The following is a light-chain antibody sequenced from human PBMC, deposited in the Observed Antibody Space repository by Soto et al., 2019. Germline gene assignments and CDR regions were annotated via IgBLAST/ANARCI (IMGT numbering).Light chain of an antibody. CDR1: SSNIGTNY. V-gene: IGLV1-51*01. CDR3: ETWDDSLPGAV. CDR2: DNN. Sequence: QSVLRQPPSVSAAPGQKVTISCSGSSSNIGTNYVSWYQQLPGTVPTLLIYDNNKRPSGIPDRFTASKSGTSATLDITGLQIGDEADYYCETWDDSLPGAVFGGGTKLTVL. J-gene: IGLJ2*01.